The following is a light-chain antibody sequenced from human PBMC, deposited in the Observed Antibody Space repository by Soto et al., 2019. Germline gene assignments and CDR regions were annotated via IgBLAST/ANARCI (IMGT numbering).Light chain of an antibody. CDR3: HQYNDWPPGT. V-gene: IGKV3-15*01. CDR1: QSVGSN. Sequence: EIVMTQSPVTLFVSPGERATLSCRATQSVGSNLAWYQQRPGQAPRLLVFATSARATGIPARFSGSGSGTEFTLTISSLQSEDFAVYYCHQYNDWPPGTFGQGTKVDIK. J-gene: IGKJ1*01. CDR2: ATS.